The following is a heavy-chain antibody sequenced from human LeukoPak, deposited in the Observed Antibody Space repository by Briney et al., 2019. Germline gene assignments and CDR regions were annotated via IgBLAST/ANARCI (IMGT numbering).Heavy chain of an antibody. Sequence: SETLSLTCTVYGGSFSGYYWSWIRQPPGKGLEWIGEINHSGSTNYNPSLKSRVTISVDTSKNQFSLKLSSVTAADTAVYYCARGHDSSGYFYGMDVWGQGTTVTVSS. CDR3: ARGHDSSGYFYGMDV. CDR1: GGSFSGYY. V-gene: IGHV4-34*01. CDR2: INHSGST. D-gene: IGHD3-22*01. J-gene: IGHJ6*02.